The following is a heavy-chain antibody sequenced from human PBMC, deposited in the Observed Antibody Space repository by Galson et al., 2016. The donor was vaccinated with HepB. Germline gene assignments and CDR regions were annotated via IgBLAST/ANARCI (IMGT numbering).Heavy chain of an antibody. CDR2: IRGSGTST. Sequence: SLRLSCAASGFTFSSYAMSWVRQAPGKGLEWVSGIRGSGTSTYYADSVKGRFTISRDNSKNTLYLQMNSLRAEDTAVYYCAKGARTGATNSYYYGMDVWGQGTTVTVPS. J-gene: IGHJ6*02. D-gene: IGHD1-1*01. CDR1: GFTFSSYA. V-gene: IGHV3-23*01. CDR3: AKGARTGATNSYYYGMDV.